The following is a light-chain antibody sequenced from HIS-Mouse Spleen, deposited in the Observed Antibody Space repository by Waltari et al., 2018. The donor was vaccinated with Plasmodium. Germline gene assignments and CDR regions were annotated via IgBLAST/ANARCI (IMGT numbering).Light chain of an antibody. V-gene: IGKV3-15*01. CDR2: GAS. Sequence: EIVMTQSPATLSVSPGERATLSCRASQSVSSNLAWYQQKPGQAHRLLIYGASTRDTGIPARFSGSGSGTEFTLTISSLQSEDFAVYYCQQYNNWSFTFGPGTKVDIK. CDR3: QQYNNWSFT. CDR1: QSVSSN. J-gene: IGKJ3*01.